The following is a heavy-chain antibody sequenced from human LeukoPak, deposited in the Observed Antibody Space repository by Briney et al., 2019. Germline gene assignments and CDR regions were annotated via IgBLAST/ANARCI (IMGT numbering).Heavy chain of an antibody. V-gene: IGHV3-21*01. D-gene: IGHD2-21*02. CDR1: GFSFSSYT. CDR3: ARVGRCGGDCYAS. J-gene: IGHJ4*02. CDR2: ISSSSSYI. Sequence: GGSLRLSCAASGFSFSSYTMNWVRQAPGKGLEWVSIISSSSSYIYYADSVKGRFTISRDNAKNALYLQMNSLRVEDTAVYYCARVGRCGGDCYASWGQGTLVTVSS.